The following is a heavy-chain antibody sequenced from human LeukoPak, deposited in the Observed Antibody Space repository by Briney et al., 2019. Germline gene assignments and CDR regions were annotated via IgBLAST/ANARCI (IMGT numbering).Heavy chain of an antibody. CDR1: GYTFTSYD. CDR2: MNPNSGNT. CDR3: ARYGAAAVPVDY. V-gene: IGHV1-8*01. J-gene: IGHJ4*02. D-gene: IGHD6-13*01. Sequence: WASVKVSCKASGYTFTSYDINWVRQATGQGLEWMGWMNPNSGNTGYAQKFQGRVTMTRNTSISTAYMELSSLRSEDTAVYYCARYGAAAVPVDYWGQGTLVTVSS.